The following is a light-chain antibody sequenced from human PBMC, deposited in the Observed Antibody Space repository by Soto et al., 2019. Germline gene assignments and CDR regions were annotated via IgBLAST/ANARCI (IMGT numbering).Light chain of an antibody. Sequence: QSALTQPASVSGSPGQSITISCTGTSSDVGGYNYVSWYQQHPGKAPKLMIYDVSNRPSGVSNRFCGSKSGNTASLTISGLQAEDEADYYCSSYTSSSIYVVFGGGTKLTVL. CDR3: SSYTSSSIYVV. CDR1: SSDVGGYNY. V-gene: IGLV2-14*01. J-gene: IGLJ2*01. CDR2: DVS.